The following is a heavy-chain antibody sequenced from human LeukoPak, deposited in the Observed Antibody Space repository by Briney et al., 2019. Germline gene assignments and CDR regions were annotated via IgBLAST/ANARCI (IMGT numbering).Heavy chain of an antibody. D-gene: IGHD3-3*01. CDR2: ISSSGGNI. CDR1: GFTFSSYD. J-gene: IGHJ4*02. CDR3: ARGLRYTILGGDYY. Sequence: GGSLRLSCAASGFTFSSYDMKWVRQAPGKGLEWVSHISSSGGNICYADSVKGRSTISRDNAKNSLYLQMNSLRAEDTAVYYCARGLRYTILGGDYYWGQGALVTVSS. V-gene: IGHV3-48*03.